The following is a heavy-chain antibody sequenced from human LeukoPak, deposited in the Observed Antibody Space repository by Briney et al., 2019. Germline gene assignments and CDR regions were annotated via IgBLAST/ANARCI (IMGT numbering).Heavy chain of an antibody. V-gene: IGHV1-69*04. CDR3: AIGSGSCCAKY. CDR2: VIPILGLA. Sequence: GASVKVSCKASGGTFSSYAFNWVRQAPGQGLEWMGRVIPILGLANYAQKFQGRVTITADKSTNTAYMELGSLKSDDSAVYYCAIGSGSCCAKYWGQGALVTVSS. D-gene: IGHD3-10*01. CDR1: GGTFSSYA. J-gene: IGHJ4*02.